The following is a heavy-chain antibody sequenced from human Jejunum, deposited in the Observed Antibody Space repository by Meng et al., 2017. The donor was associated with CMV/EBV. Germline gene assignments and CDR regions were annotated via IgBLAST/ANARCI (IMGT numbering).Heavy chain of an antibody. Sequence: SSFTFNGFGMLWVRQVPGKGLEWVACIDWNGSNTGYSDAVKGLFTISKDNAKNFLFLQMNSLHAEDTAFYYCARDMTIQINWFDPWGQRTLVPFSS. CDR1: SFTFNGFG. CDR2: IDWNGSNT. V-gene: IGHV3-20*03. CDR3: ARDMTIQINWFDP. J-gene: IGHJ5*02. D-gene: IGHD3-3*01.